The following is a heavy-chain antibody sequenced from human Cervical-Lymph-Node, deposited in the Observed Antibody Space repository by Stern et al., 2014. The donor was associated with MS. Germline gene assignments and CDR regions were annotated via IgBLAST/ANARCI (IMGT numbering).Heavy chain of an antibody. D-gene: IGHD2-15*01. CDR3: ARDHPGYCSGGSCRYYYGMDV. V-gene: IGHV1-69*01. CDR1: GGTFSSYA. CDR2: VIPILGTT. Sequence: QVPLVESGAEVKKPGASGTVSCKASGGTFSSYAIRWVRQAPGPRPACLGGVIPILGTTNHAQKFQGRVTITADESTSTAYMELSSLRSEDTAVYYCARDHPGYCSGGSCRYYYGMDVWGQGTTVTVSS. J-gene: IGHJ6*02.